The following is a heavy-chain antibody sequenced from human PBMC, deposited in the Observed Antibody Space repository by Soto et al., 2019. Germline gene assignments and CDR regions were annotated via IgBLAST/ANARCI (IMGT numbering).Heavy chain of an antibody. Sequence: QLQLQESGPGLVKPSETLSLTCTVSGGSISSSSYYWGWIRQPPGKGLEWIGSIYYSGSTYYNPSLKSRVTISVDTSKNQFSLKLSSVTAADTAVYYCARPGQLLPNAFDIWGQGTMVTVSS. CDR2: IYYSGST. D-gene: IGHD3-10*01. J-gene: IGHJ3*02. V-gene: IGHV4-39*01. CDR3: ARPGQLLPNAFDI. CDR1: GGSISSSSYY.